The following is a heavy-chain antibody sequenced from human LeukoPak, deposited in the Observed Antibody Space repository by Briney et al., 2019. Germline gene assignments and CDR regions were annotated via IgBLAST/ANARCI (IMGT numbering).Heavy chain of an antibody. D-gene: IGHD1-26*01. V-gene: IGHV3-23*01. CDR2: ISGSGGST. Sequence: GSLRLPCAASGFTFCRHAMGWVRQASGKGLEWVSAISGSGGSTYYADSVKGRFTISRDNSKNTLYLQMNSLRAEDTAVYYCAKDLSEWELHDYWGQGTLVTVSS. CDR1: GFTFCRHA. CDR3: AKDLSEWELHDY. J-gene: IGHJ4*02.